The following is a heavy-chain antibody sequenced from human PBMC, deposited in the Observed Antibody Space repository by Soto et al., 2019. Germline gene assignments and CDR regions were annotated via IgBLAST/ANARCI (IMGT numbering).Heavy chain of an antibody. D-gene: IGHD3-3*01. J-gene: IGHJ4*01. CDR1: GFTFSRYW. Sequence: GSLRLSCAASGFTFSRYWMSWVRQAPGKGLEWVANIKQDGSKESYVDSVRGRFTVSRDNAKNSLYLQMNSLRAEDTAVYYCVRDVIGFWSGYYTGCFDYWGQGILVTVSS. V-gene: IGHV3-7*01. CDR3: VRDVIGFWSGYYTGCFDY. CDR2: IKQDGSKE.